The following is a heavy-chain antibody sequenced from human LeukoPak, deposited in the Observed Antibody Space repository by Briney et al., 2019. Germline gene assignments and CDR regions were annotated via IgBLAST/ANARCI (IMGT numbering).Heavy chain of an antibody. CDR3: AKDRAQQLVLDF. D-gene: IGHD6-13*01. CDR1: GFTFSKYA. CDR2: ITGSGGST. V-gene: IGHV3-23*01. Sequence: GGSLRLSCAASGFTFSKYAMSWVRQAPGKGLEWVSCITGSGGSTYYADSVKGRFTISRDNSKNTLFLQLNSLRAGDTAVYYCAKDRAQQLVLDFWGQGTLVTVSS. J-gene: IGHJ4*02.